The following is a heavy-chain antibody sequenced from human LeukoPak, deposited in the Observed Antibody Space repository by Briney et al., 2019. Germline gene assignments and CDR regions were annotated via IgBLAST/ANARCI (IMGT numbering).Heavy chain of an antibody. Sequence: ASVKVSCKASGYTLSDYYMHWVRQAPGQGLEWMGRISPNSGGTNYPQKFLGRVTMTRDTSISTAYMELSGLRSGDTAIYYCAKDTRSGSYTDAFDIWGQGTLVTVSS. CDR3: AKDTRSGSYTDAFDI. J-gene: IGHJ3*02. CDR1: GYTLSDYY. CDR2: ISPNSGGT. D-gene: IGHD1-26*01. V-gene: IGHV1-2*06.